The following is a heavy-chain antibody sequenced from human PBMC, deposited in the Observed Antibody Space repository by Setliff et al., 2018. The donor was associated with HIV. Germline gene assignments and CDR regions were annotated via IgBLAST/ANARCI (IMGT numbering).Heavy chain of an antibody. CDR2: TIPTAGA. CDR1: GGSISNYY. CDR3: ARRNVSGGYCSGGSCYSSAFDI. V-gene: IGHV4-4*08. Sequence: PSETLSLTCTVSGGSISNYYWSWVRQPPGNGLVWIVYTIPTAGAIYNPSLKSRVTIPVDTSKNQLSLKLSSVTAADTPVYYCARRNVSGGYCSGGSCYSSAFDIWGQGTMVTVSS. D-gene: IGHD2-15*01. J-gene: IGHJ3*02.